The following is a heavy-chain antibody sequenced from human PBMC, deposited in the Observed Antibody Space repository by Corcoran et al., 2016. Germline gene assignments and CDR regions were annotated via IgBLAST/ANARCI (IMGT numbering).Heavy chain of an antibody. D-gene: IGHD3-9*01. CDR2: INHSGST. CDR1: GGSFSGYY. J-gene: IGHJ4*02. V-gene: IGHV4-34*01. CDR3: ARLHYDMYFDY. Sequence: QGRLQQWGAGLLKPSETLSLTCAVYGGSFSGYYWSWIRQPPGKGLEWIGEINHSGSTNYNPSLKSRVTISVDTSKNQFSLKLSSVTAADTAVYYCARLHYDMYFDYWGQGTLVTVSS.